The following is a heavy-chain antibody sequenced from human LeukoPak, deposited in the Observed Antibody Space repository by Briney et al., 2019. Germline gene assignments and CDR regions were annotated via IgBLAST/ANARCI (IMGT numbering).Heavy chain of an antibody. V-gene: IGHV3-66*04. CDR2: IYSGGST. D-gene: IGHD6-13*01. Sequence: GGSLRLSCAASGFTVSSNYMSWVRRAPGKGLEGVSVIYSGGSTYYADSVKGRFTISRDNSKNTLYLQMNSLRAEDTAVYYCARLYSSIAAAGRYFDYWGQGTLVTVSS. CDR1: GFTVSSNY. J-gene: IGHJ4*02. CDR3: ARLYSSIAAAGRYFDY.